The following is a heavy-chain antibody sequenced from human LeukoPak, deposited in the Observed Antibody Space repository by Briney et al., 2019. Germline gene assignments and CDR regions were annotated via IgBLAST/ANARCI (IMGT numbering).Heavy chain of an antibody. V-gene: IGHV3-23*01. CDR1: GFTFSSYA. Sequence: GGSLRLSCAASGFTFSSYAMSWVRQAPGKGLEWVSAISGSGGSTYYADSVKGRLTISRDNSKNTLYLQMNSQRAEDTAVYYCAKDTRYCSSTSCLWGQGTLVTVSS. CDR2: ISGSGGST. J-gene: IGHJ4*02. D-gene: IGHD2-2*01. CDR3: AKDTRYCSSTSCL.